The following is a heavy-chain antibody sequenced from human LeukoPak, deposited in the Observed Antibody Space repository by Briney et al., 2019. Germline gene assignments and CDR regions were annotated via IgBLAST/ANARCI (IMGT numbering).Heavy chain of an antibody. CDR1: GFSLSTSGMR. Sequence: SGPALVKPTQTLTLTCTFSGFSLSTSGMRVSWIRQPPGKALEWLARIDWDDDKFYSTSLKTRLTISKDTSKNQVVLTMTNMDPADTATYYCARTQYSSGWYYFDYWGQGTLVTVSS. CDR2: IDWDDDK. CDR3: ARTQYSSGWYYFDY. J-gene: IGHJ4*02. V-gene: IGHV2-70*04. D-gene: IGHD6-19*01.